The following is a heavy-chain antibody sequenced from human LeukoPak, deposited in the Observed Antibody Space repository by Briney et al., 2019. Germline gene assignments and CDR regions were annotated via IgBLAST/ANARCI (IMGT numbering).Heavy chain of an antibody. CDR3: ASDAFDI. CDR1: GFTFSTYA. CDR2: ISGSGDST. V-gene: IGHV3-23*01. Sequence: GGSLRLFCAASGFTFSTYAMSWVRQAPGKGLEWVSGISGSGDSTYYADSVKGRFTISRDNSKSTLYLQMNSLRAEDTAVYYCASDAFDIWGQGTMVTVSP. J-gene: IGHJ3*02.